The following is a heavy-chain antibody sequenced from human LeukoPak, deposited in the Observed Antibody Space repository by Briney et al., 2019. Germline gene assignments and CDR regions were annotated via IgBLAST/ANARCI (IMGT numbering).Heavy chain of an antibody. Sequence: PGGSLRLSCAASRFTFNNYWMTWVRQAPGKGLEWVAVISYDGSNKYYADSVKGRFTISRDNSKNTLYLQMNSLRAEDTAVYYCATERHKYYYYYYMDVWGKGTTATVSS. CDR2: ISYDGSNK. CDR1: RFTFNNYW. D-gene: IGHD1-1*01. CDR3: ATERHKYYYYYYMDV. J-gene: IGHJ6*03. V-gene: IGHV3-30*03.